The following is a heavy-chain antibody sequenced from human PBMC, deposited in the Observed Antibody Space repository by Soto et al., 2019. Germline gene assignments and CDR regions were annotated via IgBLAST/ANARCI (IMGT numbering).Heavy chain of an antibody. CDR1: GFSLSTSGMC. CDR2: IDWDDDK. CDR3: ARIPYYDSYTGHHDLLDI. V-gene: IGHV2-70*11. D-gene: IGHD3-16*01. J-gene: IGHJ3*02. Sequence: SGPTLVNPTQTLTLTCTFSGFSLSTSGMCVSWIRQPPGKALEWLARIDWDDDKYYSTSLKTRLTISKDTSKNQVVLTMTNMDPVDTATYYCARIPYYDSYTGHHDLLDIWGQGTMVTGSS.